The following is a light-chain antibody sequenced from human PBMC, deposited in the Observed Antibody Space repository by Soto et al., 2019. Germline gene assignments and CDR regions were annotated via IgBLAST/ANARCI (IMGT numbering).Light chain of an antibody. CDR3: QHYHTCPLT. Sequence: DVQMTQSPSTLSASVGERVTITCRTSQSVTSWLAWYQQKPGKAPKLLIYKASTLESGVPLRFTGSGSGAEFTLTISSLQPDDSATYFCQHYHTCPLTFGGGTKVEIK. V-gene: IGKV1-5*03. J-gene: IGKJ4*01. CDR1: QSVTSW. CDR2: KAS.